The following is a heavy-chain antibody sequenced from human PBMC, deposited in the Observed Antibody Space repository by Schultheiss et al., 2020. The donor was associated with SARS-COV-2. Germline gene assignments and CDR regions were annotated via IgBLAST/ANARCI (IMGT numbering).Heavy chain of an antibody. CDR3: ASALSYGVGATTGDAFDI. CDR1: GYTFTSYD. CDR2: MNPHSGNT. D-gene: IGHD1-26*01. V-gene: IGHV1-8*01. J-gene: IGHJ3*02. Sequence: ASVKVSCKAFGYTFTSYDINWVRQATGQGLEWVGWMNPHSGNTGYAQKFQGRVTMTRDTSISTAYMELSRLRSDDTAVYYCASALSYGVGATTGDAFDIWGQGTMVTVSS.